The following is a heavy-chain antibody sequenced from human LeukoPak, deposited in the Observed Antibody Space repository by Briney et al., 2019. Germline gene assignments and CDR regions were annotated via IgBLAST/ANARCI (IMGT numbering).Heavy chain of an antibody. Sequence: GGSLGLSCAASGFTFGLYGMQWVRQAPGKGLQWVAFIRYDASNEYYVDSVKGRFTISRDNSENTLYLQMNSLRTEDTAVYYCARFDYWSGFYPLDHWGQGTLVTVSP. J-gene: IGHJ4*02. CDR1: GFTFGLYG. CDR3: ARFDYWSGFYPLDH. V-gene: IGHV3-30*02. CDR2: IRYDASNE. D-gene: IGHD3-3*01.